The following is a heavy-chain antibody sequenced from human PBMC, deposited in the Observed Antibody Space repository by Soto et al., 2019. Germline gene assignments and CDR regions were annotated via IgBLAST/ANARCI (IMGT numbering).Heavy chain of an antibody. CDR1: GFTFSTYE. D-gene: IGHD2-21*01. J-gene: IGHJ4*02. CDR2: ISSSSGTI. CDR3: AREGGDGYNFDY. Sequence: GGSLRLSCAASGFTFSTYEMHWVRQAPGKGLEWLSYISSSSGTIYHADSVKGRFTASRDNAKNSLYLQMNSLGVEDTAVYYCAREGGDGYNFDYWGQGTLVTVSS. V-gene: IGHV3-48*03.